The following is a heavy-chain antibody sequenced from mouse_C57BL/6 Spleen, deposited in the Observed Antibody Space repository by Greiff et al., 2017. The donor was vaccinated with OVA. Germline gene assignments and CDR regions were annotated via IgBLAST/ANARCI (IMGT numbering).Heavy chain of an antibody. D-gene: IGHD4-1*01. CDR3: TRGENWGIFAY. V-gene: IGHV5-9-1*02. J-gene: IGHJ3*01. CDR2: ISSGGDYI. Sequence: EVKVVESGEGLVKPGGSLKLSCAASGFTFSSYAMSWVRQTPEKRLEWVAYISSGGDYIYYADTVKGRFTISRDNARNTLYLQMSSLKSEDTAMYYCTRGENWGIFAYWGQGTLVTVSA. CDR1: GFTFSSYA.